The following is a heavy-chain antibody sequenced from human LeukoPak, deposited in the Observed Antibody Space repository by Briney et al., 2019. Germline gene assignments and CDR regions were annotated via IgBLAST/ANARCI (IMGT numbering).Heavy chain of an antibody. J-gene: IGHJ6*04. CDR3: ARRRPIWLGGEDYGLDV. CDR2: IFSGGTT. Sequence: GGSLRLSCAASGFNVSSHYMSWVRQAPGKGLECVSVIFSGGTTYYTGSVKGRFTISRDNSNNTVYLQIKSLKVEDTAVYYCARRRPIWLGGEDYGLDVWGKGTTVTVSS. V-gene: IGHV3-53*01. D-gene: IGHD3-10*01. CDR1: GFNVSSHY.